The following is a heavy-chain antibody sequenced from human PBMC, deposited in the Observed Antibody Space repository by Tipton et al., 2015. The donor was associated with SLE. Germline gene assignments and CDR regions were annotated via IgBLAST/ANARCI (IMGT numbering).Heavy chain of an antibody. CDR2: IYYSGST. CDR1: GGSISSYY. CDR3: APHSSMVRPERAFDI. D-gene: IGHD3-10*01. Sequence: TLSLTCTVSGGSISSYYWSWIRQPPGKGLEWIGYIYYSGSTNYNPSLKSRVTISVDTSKNQFSLKLNSVTAADTAVYYCAPHSSMVRPERAFDIWGQGTMVTVSS. V-gene: IGHV4-59*12. J-gene: IGHJ3*02.